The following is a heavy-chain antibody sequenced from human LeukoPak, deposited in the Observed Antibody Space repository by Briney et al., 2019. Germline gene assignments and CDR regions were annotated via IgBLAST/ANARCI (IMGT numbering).Heavy chain of an antibody. D-gene: IGHD3-22*01. CDR1: GGSFVGYY. CDR3: ARGVLRGYYYDSVFAFQH. V-gene: IGHV4-34*01. J-gene: IGHJ1*01. CDR2: INHSGST. Sequence: SETLSLTCAVYGGSFVGYYWSWIRQPPGKGLEWIGEINHSGSTNYNPSLKSRVTISVDTSKNQFSLKLSSVTAADTAVYYCARGVLRGYYYDSVFAFQHWGQGTLVTVSS.